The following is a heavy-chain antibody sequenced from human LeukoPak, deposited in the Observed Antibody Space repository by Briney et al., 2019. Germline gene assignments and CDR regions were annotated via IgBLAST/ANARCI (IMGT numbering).Heavy chain of an antibody. D-gene: IGHD6-13*01. CDR1: GGSISSGSYY. CDR2: IYTSGST. Sequence: PSQTLSPTCTVSGGSISSGSYYWSWIRQPAGKGLEWIGRIYTSGSTNYNPSLKSRVTISVDTSKNQFSLKLSSVTAADTAVYYCASSSWSYYFDYWGQGTLVTVSS. J-gene: IGHJ4*02. CDR3: ASSSWSYYFDY. V-gene: IGHV4-61*02.